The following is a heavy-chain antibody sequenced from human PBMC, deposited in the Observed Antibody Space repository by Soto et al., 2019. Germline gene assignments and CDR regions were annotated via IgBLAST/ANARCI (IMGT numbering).Heavy chain of an antibody. D-gene: IGHD5-12*01. CDR2: IYYSGVT. CDR1: GDSISTYN. V-gene: IGHV4-59*01. J-gene: IGHJ5*02. CDR3: ARVAADIASGLDP. Sequence: QGQLQESGPGLVKPSETLSLTCTVSGDSISTYNWGWIRQPPGKGLEWIGCIYYSGVTNYNPALKGRVTISVDTPKNQLALKLNSVTAADTAVYYCARVAADIASGLDPWGQGTLVTVSS.